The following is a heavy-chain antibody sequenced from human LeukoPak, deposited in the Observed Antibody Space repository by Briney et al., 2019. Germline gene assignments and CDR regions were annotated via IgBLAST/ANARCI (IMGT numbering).Heavy chain of an antibody. J-gene: IGHJ4*02. CDR1: GFTFSSYA. V-gene: IGHV3-23*01. D-gene: IGHD6-13*01. Sequence: GGSLRLSCAASGFTFSSYAMSWVRQAPGKGLEWVSAISGSGGSTYYADSVKGRFTISRDNSKNTLYLQMNSLRAEDTAVYYCAKKGLASAGRPPYFDYWGQGALVTVPS. CDR2: ISGSGGST. CDR3: AKKGLASAGRPPYFDY.